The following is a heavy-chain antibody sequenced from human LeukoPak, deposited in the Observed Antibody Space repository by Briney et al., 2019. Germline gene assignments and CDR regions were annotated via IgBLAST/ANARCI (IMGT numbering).Heavy chain of an antibody. D-gene: IGHD6-6*01. CDR3: AKDRIAARPFFFDY. J-gene: IGHJ4*02. Sequence: PGGSLRLSCAASGFTFSSYWMSWVRQAPGKGLEWVANIKQDGSEKYYVDSVKGRFTISRDNSKNTLYLQMNSLRAEDTAVYYCAKDRIAARPFFFDYWGQGTLVTVSS. CDR2: IKQDGSEK. CDR1: GFTFSSYW. V-gene: IGHV3-7*03.